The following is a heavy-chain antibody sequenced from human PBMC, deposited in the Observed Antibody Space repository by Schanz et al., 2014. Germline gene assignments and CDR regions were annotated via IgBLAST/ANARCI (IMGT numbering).Heavy chain of an antibody. Sequence: EGQLLESGGGLVQPGGSLRLSCAASGFTFSSYGMSWVCQAPGKGLEWVSAISGSGGSTYYADSVKGRFTISRDNSKNTLYLQMNSLRAEDTAVYYCRLWFGELYYGMDVWGQGTTVTVSS. CDR1: GFTFSSYG. CDR2: ISGSGGST. V-gene: IGHV3-23*01. CDR3: RLWFGELYYGMDV. J-gene: IGHJ6*02. D-gene: IGHD3-10*01.